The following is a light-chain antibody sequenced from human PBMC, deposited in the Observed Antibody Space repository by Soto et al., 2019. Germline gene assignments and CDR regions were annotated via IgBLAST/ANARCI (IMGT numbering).Light chain of an antibody. V-gene: IGKV3-20*01. J-gene: IGKJ4*01. CDR1: QSVSRNY. CDR2: DAS. CDR3: QQYATSPLT. Sequence: VLTQTPGTLSLSPGESATLSCRASQSVSRNYLAWYQQKPGQAPGLLIFDASTRAPGIPDRFSGSGSETDFTLTISRLEAEDFAVYHCQQYATSPLTFGGGTKLEIK.